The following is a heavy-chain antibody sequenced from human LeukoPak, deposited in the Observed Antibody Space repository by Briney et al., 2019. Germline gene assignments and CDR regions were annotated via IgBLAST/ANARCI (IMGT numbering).Heavy chain of an antibody. Sequence: SGGSLRLSCAASGFTFSSCGMHWVRQAPGKGLEWVAVISYDGSNKYYADSVKGRFTISRDNSKNTLYLQMNSLRAEDTAVYYCAKDSSRGLDYWGQGTLVTVSS. J-gene: IGHJ4*02. CDR3: AKDSSRGLDY. CDR1: GFTFSSCG. V-gene: IGHV3-30*18. CDR2: ISYDGSNK. D-gene: IGHD3-10*01.